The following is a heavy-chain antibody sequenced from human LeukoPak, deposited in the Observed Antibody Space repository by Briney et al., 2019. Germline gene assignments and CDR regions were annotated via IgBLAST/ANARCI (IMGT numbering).Heavy chain of an antibody. CDR3: ANDLGWIQLNLG. CDR2: ITGNGATT. D-gene: IGHD5-18*01. J-gene: IGHJ4*02. CDR1: GFSLRTYN. V-gene: IGHV3-23*01. Sequence: GGSLRLSCAASGFSLRTYNMIWVRQAPGKGLEWVSGITGNGATTYYADSVKGRFTISRDNSRNTVYLQMNSLRAEDTAVYYCANDLGWIQLNLGRGQGTLVTVSS.